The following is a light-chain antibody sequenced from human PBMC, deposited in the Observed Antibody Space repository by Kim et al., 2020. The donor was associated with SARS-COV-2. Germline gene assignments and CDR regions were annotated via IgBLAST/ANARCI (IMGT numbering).Light chain of an antibody. CDR2: QSV. V-gene: IGLV3-1*01. Sequence: VSPGQTASSTCFGDKLGNKDVSWYQQRPGQSPVLVIYQSVKRPSGIPERFSASNSGNTATLTISGTQPTDEADYYCQAWDSNTRIFGSGTKVTVL. J-gene: IGLJ1*01. CDR3: QAWDSNTRI. CDR1: KLGNKD.